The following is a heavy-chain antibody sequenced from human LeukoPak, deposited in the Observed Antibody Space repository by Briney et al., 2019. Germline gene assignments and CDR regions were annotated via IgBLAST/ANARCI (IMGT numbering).Heavy chain of an antibody. Sequence: PGGSLRLSCAASGFTFSSYAMHWVRQAPGKGLEWVAVISYDGSNKYYADSVKGRFTISRDNSKNTLYLQMNSLRAEDTAVYYCARTYYYDSSGPPEYWGQGTLVTVSS. CDR1: GFTFSSYA. V-gene: IGHV3-30-3*01. CDR2: ISYDGSNK. CDR3: ARTYYYDSSGPPEY. J-gene: IGHJ4*02. D-gene: IGHD3-22*01.